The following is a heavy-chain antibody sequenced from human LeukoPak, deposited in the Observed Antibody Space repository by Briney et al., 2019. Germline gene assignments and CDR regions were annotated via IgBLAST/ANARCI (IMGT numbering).Heavy chain of an antibody. V-gene: IGHV3-15*01. CDR3: TTGNYPGSFDY. D-gene: IGHD1-7*01. CDR2: IKSRTDGGTT. Sequence: PGGSLRLSCAAPGFTFRNAWMSWVRQAPRKGLEWVGRIKSRTDGGTTDYAAPVKGRFTISRDDSKNTLYLQMNSLKTEDTAVYYCTTGNYPGSFDYWGQGTLVTVSS. CDR1: GFTFRNAW. J-gene: IGHJ4*02.